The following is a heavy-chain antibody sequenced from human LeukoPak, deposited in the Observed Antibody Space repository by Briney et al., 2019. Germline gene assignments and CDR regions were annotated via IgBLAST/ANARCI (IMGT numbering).Heavy chain of an antibody. CDR3: ARAHITIDY. J-gene: IGHJ4*02. V-gene: IGHV4-34*01. Sequence: SETLSLTCAVHGGPFSGYYWSWIRQPPGKGLEWIGEINHSGSTNYNPSLKSRVTISVDTSKNQFSLKLSSVTAADTAVYYCARAHITIDYWGQGTLVTVSS. CDR1: GGPFSGYY. CDR2: INHSGST. D-gene: IGHD3-3*01.